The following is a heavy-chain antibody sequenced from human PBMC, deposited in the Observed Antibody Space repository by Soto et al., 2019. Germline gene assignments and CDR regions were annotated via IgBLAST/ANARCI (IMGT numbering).Heavy chain of an antibody. CDR1: GVALSTVV. J-gene: IGHJ6*02. D-gene: IGHD6-13*01. CDR3: AIDDVAAAAQFDYYCGLDV. Sequence: RTLRPSRALSGVALSTVVTRGVGYARRQGMDRVAVISHDGSDKYYADSVNGRFTISRDNSKETQYLQMNSLRAEDTAVYYCAIDDVAAAAQFDYYCGLDVWGQGTTVTVSS. V-gene: IGHV3-30*04. CDR2: ISHDGSDK.